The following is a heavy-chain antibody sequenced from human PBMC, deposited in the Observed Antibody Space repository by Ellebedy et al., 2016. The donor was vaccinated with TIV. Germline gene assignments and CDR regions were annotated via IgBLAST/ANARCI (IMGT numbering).Heavy chain of an antibody. CDR2: IWSDGSNK. CDR1: GFSFSSYG. D-gene: IGHD3-3*01. CDR3: AGGLGLLYGGSPLDY. Sequence: GESLKISCAASGFSFSSYGMHWVRQAPGKGLEWVAVIWSDGSNKYSADSVKGRFTISRDNSKNTVYLQMNSLRAEDTVVYYCAGGLGLLYGGSPLDYWGQGTLVTVSS. J-gene: IGHJ4*02. V-gene: IGHV3-33*01.